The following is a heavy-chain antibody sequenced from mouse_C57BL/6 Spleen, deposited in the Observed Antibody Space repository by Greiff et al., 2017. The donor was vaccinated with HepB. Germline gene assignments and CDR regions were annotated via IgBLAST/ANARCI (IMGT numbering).Heavy chain of an antibody. CDR1: GYTFTSYG. CDR2: IYPSSGNT. Sequence: VQLQQSGAELARPGASVKLSCKASGYTFTSYGISWVKQRTGQGLEWIGEIYPSSGNTYYNEKFKGKATLTADKSSSTAYMELRSLTSEDSAVYFCAGYLLLRPYWYFDVWGAGTTVTVSS. CDR3: AGYLLLRPYWYFDV. D-gene: IGHD1-1*01. V-gene: IGHV1-81*01. J-gene: IGHJ1*01.